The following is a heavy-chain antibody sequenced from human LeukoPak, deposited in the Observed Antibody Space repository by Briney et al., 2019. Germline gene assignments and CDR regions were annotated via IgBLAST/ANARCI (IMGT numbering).Heavy chain of an antibody. V-gene: IGHV1-46*01. CDR1: GYTFTSYY. CDR2: INPSGGST. Sequence: ASVKVSCKASGYTFTSYYMHWVRQVPGQGLEWMGIINPSGGSTSYAQKFQGRVTMTRDTSTSTVYMELSSLRSEDTAVYCCARVFSRAGDFDYWGQGTLVTVSS. J-gene: IGHJ4*02. D-gene: IGHD6-19*01. CDR3: ARVFSRAGDFDY.